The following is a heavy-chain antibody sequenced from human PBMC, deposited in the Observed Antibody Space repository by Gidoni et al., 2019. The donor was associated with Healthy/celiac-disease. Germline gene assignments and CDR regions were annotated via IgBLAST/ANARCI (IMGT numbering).Heavy chain of an antibody. V-gene: IGHV1-2*02. CDR2: INPNSGGT. CDR1: GYPFTGSY. D-gene: IGHD1-26*01. J-gene: IGHJ6*02. CDR3: ARDLGDWKASVYYYYGMDV. Sequence: QVQLVQSGAEAKKPGASVKVSCKASGYPFTGSYMHWVRQAPGQGLEWMGWINPNSGGTNYAQKFQGRVTMTRDTSISTAYMELSRLRSDDTAVYYCARDLGDWKASVYYYYGMDVWGQGTTVTVSS.